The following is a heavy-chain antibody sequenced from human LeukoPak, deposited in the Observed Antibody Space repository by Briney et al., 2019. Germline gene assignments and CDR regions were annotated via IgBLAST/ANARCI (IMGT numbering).Heavy chain of an antibody. V-gene: IGHV1-8*01. CDR3: ARGITGTTDYYYYMDV. J-gene: IGHJ6*03. D-gene: IGHD1-20*01. CDR2: MNPNSGNT. CDR1: GYTFTSYD. Sequence: GASVKVSCKASGYTFTSYDISWVRQATGQGLEWMGWMNPNSGNTGYAQKFQGRVTMTRNTSISTAYMELSSLRSEDTAVYYCARGITGTTDYYYYMDVWGKGTTVTVSS.